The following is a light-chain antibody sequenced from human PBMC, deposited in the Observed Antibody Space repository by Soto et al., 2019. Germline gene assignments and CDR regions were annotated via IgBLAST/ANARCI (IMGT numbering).Light chain of an antibody. CDR2: DAS. CDR3: QHRGNWPRFLT. V-gene: IGKV3-11*01. Sequence: EIVLTQSPATLSLSPGERATLSCRASQSISSYLAWYQQRPGQAPRLLIYDASNLATGIPARFSGSGSGTDFTLTISSLEPEDFAVYYCQHRGNWPRFLTFGGGTKVEIK. CDR1: QSISSY. J-gene: IGKJ4*01.